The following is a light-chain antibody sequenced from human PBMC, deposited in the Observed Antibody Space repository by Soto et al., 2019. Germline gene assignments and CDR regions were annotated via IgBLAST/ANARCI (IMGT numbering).Light chain of an antibody. Sequence: IVLTPSPATLSLSHRERATLYCMASQSVSSYLAWYQQKPGQAPRLLIYDASNRATGIPARFSGSGSGTDFTLTISSLEPEDFAVYFCQQRSNWPRTFGQGTNVDIK. CDR1: QSVSSY. V-gene: IGKV3-11*01. CDR2: DAS. CDR3: QQRSNWPRT. J-gene: IGKJ1*01.